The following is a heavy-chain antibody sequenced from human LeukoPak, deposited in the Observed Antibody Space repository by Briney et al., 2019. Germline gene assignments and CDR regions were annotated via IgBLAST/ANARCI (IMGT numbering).Heavy chain of an antibody. CDR2: INHSGST. CDR3: ARGGVIAARVYFDY. J-gene: IGHJ4*02. CDR1: GGSFSGYY. V-gene: IGHV4-34*01. D-gene: IGHD6-6*01. Sequence: SETLSLTCAVYGGSFSGYYWSWIRQPPGKGLEWIGEINHSGSTNYNPSLKSRVTISVDTSKNQFSLKLSSVTAADTAVYYCARGGVIAARVYFDYWGQGTLVTVSS.